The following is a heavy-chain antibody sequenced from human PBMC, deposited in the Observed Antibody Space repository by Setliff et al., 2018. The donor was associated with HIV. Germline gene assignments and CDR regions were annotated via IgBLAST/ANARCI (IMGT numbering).Heavy chain of an antibody. Sequence: SETLSLTCTVSGGSISTGSYYWSWIRQPAGKGLEWIGRIYTSGSTNYNPSLKSRITISVDTSKKQFSLKLTSVTAADSAVYYCARVAGGVDAFDIWGQGTTVTVSS. V-gene: IGHV4-61*02. J-gene: IGHJ3*02. CDR3: ARVAGGVDAFDI. CDR2: IYTSGST. CDR1: GGSISTGSYY. D-gene: IGHD6-19*01.